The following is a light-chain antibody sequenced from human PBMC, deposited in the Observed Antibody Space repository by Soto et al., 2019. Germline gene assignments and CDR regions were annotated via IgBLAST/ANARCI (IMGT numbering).Light chain of an antibody. V-gene: IGKV1-39*01. CDR1: QTISSS. CDR3: QQTYSTPRT. J-gene: IGKJ1*01. CDR2: AAS. Sequence: DIQMTQSPSSLSASVGDRVTMTGRARQTISSSLNWYQQKPGKAPNLLIYAASSLQSGVPSRFSGSGSGTDFTLTINSLQPEDFAIYYCQQTYSTPRTFGPGTKVEI.